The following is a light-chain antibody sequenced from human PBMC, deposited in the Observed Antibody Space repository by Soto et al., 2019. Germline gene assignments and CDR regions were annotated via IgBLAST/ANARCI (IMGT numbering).Light chain of an antibody. V-gene: IGKV1-9*01. Sequence: DIQLTQSPSFLSASVGDRVTITCRASQGSSSYLAWYQQKPGKAPKLLIYAASTLQSGVPSRFSGSGSGTEFTLTISSLQPEDFATYSCQQLNSYPRTFGQGTRLEIK. J-gene: IGKJ5*01. CDR2: AAS. CDR1: QGSSSY. CDR3: QQLNSYPRT.